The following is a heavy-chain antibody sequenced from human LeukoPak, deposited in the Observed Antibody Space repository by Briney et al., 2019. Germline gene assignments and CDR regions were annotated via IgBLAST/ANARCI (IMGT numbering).Heavy chain of an antibody. CDR2: ISAYNGNT. J-gene: IGHJ4*02. Sequence: ASVKVSCKASGYTFTSYGISWVRQAPGQGLEWMGWISAYNGNTNYAQKLQGRGTMTTDTSTSTAYMELRSLRSDDTAVYYCARLVYYDSSGYYSLPDYWGQGTLVTVSS. V-gene: IGHV1-18*01. CDR1: GYTFTSYG. CDR3: ARLVYYDSSGYYSLPDY. D-gene: IGHD3-22*01.